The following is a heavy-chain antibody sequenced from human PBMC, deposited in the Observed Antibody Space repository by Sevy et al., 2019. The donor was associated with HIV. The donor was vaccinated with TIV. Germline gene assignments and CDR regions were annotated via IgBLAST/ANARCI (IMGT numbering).Heavy chain of an antibody. CDR3: ARGADDFWSGYQVDY. CDR2: ISSSSSYI. J-gene: IGHJ4*02. CDR1: GFTFSSYS. Sequence: GGSLRLSCAASGFTFSSYSMNWVRQAPGKGLEWVSPISSSSSYIYYADSVKGRFTISRDNAKNSLYLQMNSLRAEDTAVYYCARGADDFWSGYQVDYWGQGTLVTVSS. V-gene: IGHV3-21*01. D-gene: IGHD3-3*01.